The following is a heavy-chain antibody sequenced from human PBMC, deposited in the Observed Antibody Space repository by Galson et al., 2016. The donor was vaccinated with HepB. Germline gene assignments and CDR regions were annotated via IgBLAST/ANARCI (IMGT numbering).Heavy chain of an antibody. CDR3: ATVSGPLDY. CDR1: GFTFSRFW. CDR2: INSDGTTT. V-gene: IGHV3-74*03. J-gene: IGHJ4*02. Sequence: SLRLSCAASGFTFSRFWMHWVRQAPGKGLVWVSRINSDGTTTTYADSVKVRFTISRDNAKNTLYLQMNSLRAEDTAFYYCATVSGPLDYWGQGTLVTVSS. D-gene: IGHD3-16*01.